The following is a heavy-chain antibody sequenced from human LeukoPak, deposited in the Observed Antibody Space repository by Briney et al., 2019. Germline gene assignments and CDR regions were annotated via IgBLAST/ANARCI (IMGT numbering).Heavy chain of an antibody. Sequence: KSGGSLRLSCAASGLTFSDAWMAWVRQAPGKGLEWVGRIRSKTEGGTTDDAAPVKGRFTISRDDSKNTVYLQMSSLKTEDTAVYYCATDHGDAYYSEHWGQGTLVIVSS. CDR3: ATDHGDAYYSEH. D-gene: IGHD4-17*01. CDR2: IRSKTEGGTT. CDR1: GLTFSDAW. J-gene: IGHJ4*02. V-gene: IGHV3-15*01.